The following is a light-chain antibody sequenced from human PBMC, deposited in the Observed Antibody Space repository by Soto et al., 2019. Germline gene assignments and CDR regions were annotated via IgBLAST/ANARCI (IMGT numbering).Light chain of an antibody. J-gene: IGKJ5*01. CDR2: RAS. V-gene: IGKV4-1*01. Sequence: DIVMTQSPDSLAVSLCERATINCKSSQSVLYSSNNKNCLAWFQKKPGQPPKLLIFRASTREFGVPERFSGSGSGTDFTLTISSLQPEDVELYYCQQYYSNPITFGQGTRLEIK. CDR1: QSVLYSSNNKNC. CDR3: QQYYSNPIT.